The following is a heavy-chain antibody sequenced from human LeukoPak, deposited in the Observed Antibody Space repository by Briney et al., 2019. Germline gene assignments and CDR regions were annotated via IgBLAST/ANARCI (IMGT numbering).Heavy chain of an antibody. CDR2: MNPNSGNT. CDR1: GYTFTSYD. Sequence: ASVKVSCKASGYTFTSYDINWVRQATGQGLEWMGWMNPNSGNTDYAQKFQGRVTFTRNTSISTAYMELSSLRSEDTAVYYCARGREVVVTATLPNDYWGQGTLVTVSS. J-gene: IGHJ4*02. D-gene: IGHD2-21*02. V-gene: IGHV1-8*03. CDR3: ARGREVVVTATLPNDY.